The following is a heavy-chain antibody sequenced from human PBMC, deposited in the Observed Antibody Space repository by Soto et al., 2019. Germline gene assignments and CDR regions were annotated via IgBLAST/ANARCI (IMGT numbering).Heavy chain of an antibody. CDR3: ARGHPLLGYCISTSCSWFDP. J-gene: IGHJ5*02. Sequence: PSETLSLTCTVSGGSISSGDYYWSWIRQPPGKGLEWIGYIYYSGSTYYNPSLKSRVTISVDTSKNQFSLKLSSVTAADTAVYYCARGHPLLGYCISTSCSWFDPWGQGTLVTVSS. CDR1: GGSISSGDYY. V-gene: IGHV4-30-4*01. D-gene: IGHD2-2*01. CDR2: IYYSGST.